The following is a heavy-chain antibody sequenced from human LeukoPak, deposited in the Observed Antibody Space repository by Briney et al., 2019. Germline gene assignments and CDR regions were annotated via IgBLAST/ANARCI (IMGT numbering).Heavy chain of an antibody. CDR1: GFTFSSYG. CDR3: AKDLGSPAWFDY. Sequence: PGGSLRLSCAASGFTFSSYGMHWVRQAPGKGLEWVAFIRYDGSNKYYADSVKGRFTISRDNSKNTLYLQMNSLRAEDTAVYYCAKDLGSPAWFDYWGQGTLVTVSS. J-gene: IGHJ4*02. V-gene: IGHV3-30*02. D-gene: IGHD6-6*01. CDR2: IRYDGSNK.